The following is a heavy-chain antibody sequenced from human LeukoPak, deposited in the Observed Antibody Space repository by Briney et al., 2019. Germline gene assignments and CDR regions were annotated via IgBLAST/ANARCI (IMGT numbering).Heavy chain of an antibody. CDR3: ARRPPALGAFDI. CDR2: IYYSDSGQM. Sequence: SETLSLTCTVSGGSISGSSSYWGWIRQSPGRGLEWIGSIYYSDSGQMFYNPSLKGRVTMSADTSKNRFSLRVTSVTAADTAMYYCARRPPALGAFDIWGQGAMVSVSS. V-gene: IGHV4-39*01. CDR1: GGSISGSSSY. J-gene: IGHJ3*02.